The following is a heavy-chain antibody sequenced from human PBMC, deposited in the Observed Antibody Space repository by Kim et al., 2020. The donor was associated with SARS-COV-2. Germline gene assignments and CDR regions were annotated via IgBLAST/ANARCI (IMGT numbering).Heavy chain of an antibody. D-gene: IGHD6-13*01. CDR3: AKDMRAAAGILDY. J-gene: IGHJ4*02. V-gene: IGHV3-30*07. Sequence: YADSVEGRITIARENPKNTLYRQMDGLRGEDTAVYYCAKDMRAAAGILDYWGQGTLVTVSS.